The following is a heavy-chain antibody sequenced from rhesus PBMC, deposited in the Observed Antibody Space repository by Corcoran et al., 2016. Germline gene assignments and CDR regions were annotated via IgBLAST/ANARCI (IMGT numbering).Heavy chain of an antibody. V-gene: IGHV4-169*02. CDR1: GGSISSSY. CDR3: ASGTAGTSDY. Sequence: QLQLQESGPGLVKPSETLSVTCAVSGGSISSSYWSWIRQAPGKGLEWIGYIYGSGSSTNSNPSLKSRVTLSVDTSKNQLSLKLSSVTAADTAVYYCASGTAGTSDYWGQGVLVTVSS. J-gene: IGHJ4*01. D-gene: IGHD1-1*01. CDR2: IYGSGSST.